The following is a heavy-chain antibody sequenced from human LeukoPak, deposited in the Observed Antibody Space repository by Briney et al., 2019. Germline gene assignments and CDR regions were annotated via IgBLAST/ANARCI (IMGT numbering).Heavy chain of an antibody. J-gene: IGHJ6*02. CDR3: AKKTGYDRGGMDV. CDR2: IISSGSI. V-gene: IGHV3-21*01. Sequence: GGSLRLSCAASGFTFSSSSMNWVRQAPGKGLEWVSSIISSGSIYSADSVKGRFTISRDNAKSSLYLQMNSLRAEDTAVYFCAKKTGYDRGGMDVWGPGTTVTVSS. CDR1: GFTFSSSS. D-gene: IGHD3-9*01.